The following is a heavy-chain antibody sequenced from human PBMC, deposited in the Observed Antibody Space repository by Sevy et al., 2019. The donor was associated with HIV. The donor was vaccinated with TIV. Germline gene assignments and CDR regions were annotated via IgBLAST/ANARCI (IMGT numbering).Heavy chain of an antibody. Sequence: GGSLRLSCAASGFTFSSYAMSWVRQAPGKGLEWVSAISGSGGSTYYADSVKGRFTISRDNSKNTLYLQMNSLRAEDTAVYYCAKDPKGGGYSYGSDAFDIWGQGTMVTVSS. CDR3: AKDPKGGGYSYGSDAFDI. CDR2: ISGSGGST. D-gene: IGHD5-18*01. J-gene: IGHJ3*02. CDR1: GFTFSSYA. V-gene: IGHV3-23*01.